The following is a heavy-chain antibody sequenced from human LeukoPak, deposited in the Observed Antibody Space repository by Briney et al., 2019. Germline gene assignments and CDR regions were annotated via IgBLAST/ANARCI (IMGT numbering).Heavy chain of an antibody. CDR2: IYYSGST. J-gene: IGHJ4*02. CDR1: DGSISSGDYY. D-gene: IGHD3-3*01. V-gene: IGHV4-30-4*01. Sequence: SQTLSLTCTVSDGSISSGDYYWSWIRQPPGKGLEWIGYIYYSGSTYYNPSLKSRVTISVNTSKNQFSLKLSSVTAADTAVYYCARDQGRLEWLSSAPLWGQGTLVTVSS. CDR3: ARDQGRLEWLSSAPL.